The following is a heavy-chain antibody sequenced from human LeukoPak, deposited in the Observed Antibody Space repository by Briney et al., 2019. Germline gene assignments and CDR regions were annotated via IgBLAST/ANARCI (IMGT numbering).Heavy chain of an antibody. CDR2: FDPEDGET. V-gene: IGHV1-24*01. CDR3: ATSPGGGNYYDSSGFGY. J-gene: IGHJ4*02. D-gene: IGHD3-22*01. Sequence: ASVKVSCKVSGYTLTELSMHWVRQAPGKGLEWMGGFDPEDGETIYAQKFQGRVTMTEDTSTDTAYMELSSLRSEDTAVYYCATSPGGGNYYDSSGFGYWGQGTLVTVSS. CDR1: GYTLTELS.